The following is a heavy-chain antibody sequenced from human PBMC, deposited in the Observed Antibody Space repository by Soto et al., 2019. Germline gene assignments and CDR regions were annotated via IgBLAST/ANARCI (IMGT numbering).Heavy chain of an antibody. CDR1: GFTFSSYW. Sequence: EGQVVESGGGLVQPGGSLRLSCAASGFTFSSYWMNWVRQAPGRGLVWVSLISPDGRTTTYAGCVEGRFTSSRDNAKDRVYLQMNSLRADDTAVYYCARDLRGSPHYWGQGTVVTVSS. J-gene: IGHJ4*02. V-gene: IGHV3-74*01. D-gene: IGHD1-26*01. CDR2: ISPDGRTT. CDR3: ARDLRGSPHY.